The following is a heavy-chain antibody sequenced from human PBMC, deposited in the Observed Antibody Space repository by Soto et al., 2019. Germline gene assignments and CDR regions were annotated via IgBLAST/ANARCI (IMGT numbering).Heavy chain of an antibody. CDR1: GFTFSSYS. J-gene: IGHJ6*02. CDR2: ISSSSSYI. Sequence: GGSLILSCAASGFTFSSYSGNWVRKATGKGLEWVSSISSSSSYIYYADSVKGRFTISRDNSKNTLYLQMNSLRAEDTAVYYCARDDGIRSPRDYYYYGMDVWGQGTTVTVSS. CDR3: ARDDGIRSPRDYYYYGMDV. D-gene: IGHD3-3*02. V-gene: IGHV3-21*01.